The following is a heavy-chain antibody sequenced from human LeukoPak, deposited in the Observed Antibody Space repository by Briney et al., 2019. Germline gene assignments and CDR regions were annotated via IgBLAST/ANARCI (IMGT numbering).Heavy chain of an antibody. J-gene: IGHJ4*02. CDR2: INHSGST. D-gene: IGHD1-26*01. CDR3: ARVLSGSYDY. CDR1: GGSFSNYY. Sequence: SETLSLTCAVYGGSFSNYYWSWIRQPPGKGLEWIGEINHSGSTNYNPSLKSRVTISVDTSKNQFSLKLNSVTAADTAVYYCARVLSGSYDYWGQGTLVTVSS. V-gene: IGHV4-34*01.